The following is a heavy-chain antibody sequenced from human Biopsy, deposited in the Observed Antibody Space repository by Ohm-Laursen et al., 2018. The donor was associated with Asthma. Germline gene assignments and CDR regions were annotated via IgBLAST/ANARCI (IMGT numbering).Heavy chain of an antibody. D-gene: IGHD3-22*01. J-gene: IGHJ4*02. CDR1: GFAVSRDH. Sequence: SLRLSCSASGFAVSRDHMYWVRQAPGKGLEWVSVIYSGGTSHTEDSVRGRFTISRDYSKNTLYTQMHSLRTEDTAVYYCSRGDSSNWSHYYFDFWGQGTLVTVSS. CDR2: IYSGGTS. CDR3: SRGDSSNWSHYYFDF. V-gene: IGHV3-53*01.